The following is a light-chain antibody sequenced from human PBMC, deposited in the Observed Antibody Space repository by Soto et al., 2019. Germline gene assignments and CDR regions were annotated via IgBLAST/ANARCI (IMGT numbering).Light chain of an antibody. CDR1: SGSVSTSYY. J-gene: IGLJ3*02. CDR3: VLYMGSGIWV. Sequence: QAVVTQEPSFSVSPGRTVTLTCGLSSGSVSTSYYPSWYQQTPGQAPRTLIYSTNTRSSGVPDRFSGSILGNKAALTITGAQADDECCYYCVLYMGSGIWVFGGGTKLTVL. CDR2: STN. V-gene: IGLV8-61*01.